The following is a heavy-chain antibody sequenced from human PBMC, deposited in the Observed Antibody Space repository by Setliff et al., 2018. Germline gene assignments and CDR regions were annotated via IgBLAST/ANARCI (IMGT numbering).Heavy chain of an antibody. Sequence: ASVKVSCKASGYTFTGYYMHWVRQAPGQGLEWMGWINPNSGGTNYAQKFQGRVTMTRDTSTSTVYMDMSSLRSEVTAVYYCARDVFPYHYEGAFDIWGQGTMVTVSS. D-gene: IGHD3-22*01. CDR3: ARDVFPYHYEGAFDI. V-gene: IGHV1-2*02. CDR1: GYTFTGYY. J-gene: IGHJ3*02. CDR2: INPNSGGT.